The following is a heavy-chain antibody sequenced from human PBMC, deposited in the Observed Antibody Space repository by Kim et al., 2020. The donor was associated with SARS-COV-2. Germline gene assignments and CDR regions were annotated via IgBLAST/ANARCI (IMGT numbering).Heavy chain of an antibody. J-gene: IGHJ6*02. D-gene: IGHD4-17*01. Sequence: GGSLRLSCAASGFTFSSYSMNWVRQAPGKGLEWVSSISSSSSYIYYADSVKGRFTISRDNAKNSLYLQMNSLRAEDTAVYYCARDFTLRSIPGKNYYYYGMDVWGQGTTVTVSS. CDR2: ISSSSSYI. CDR3: ARDFTLRSIPGKNYYYYGMDV. V-gene: IGHV3-21*01. CDR1: GFTFSSYS.